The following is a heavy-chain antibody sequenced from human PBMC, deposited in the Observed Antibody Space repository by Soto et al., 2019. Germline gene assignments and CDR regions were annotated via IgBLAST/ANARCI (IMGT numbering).Heavy chain of an antibody. Sequence: QVQLVQSGAEVKRPGSWVKFSCKASGGTVSSNSINWVRQAPGQGLEWMGSIIPLFGTTDYAQNFQGRVTISADKFTNTAYMELSSLRSEDTAVYFCARAVLSSSRPSYYEYGMDVWGQGTTVTVSS. D-gene: IGHD3-16*01. CDR2: IIPLFGTT. CDR1: GGTVSSNS. CDR3: ARAVLSSSRPSYYEYGMDV. V-gene: IGHV1-69*06. J-gene: IGHJ6*02.